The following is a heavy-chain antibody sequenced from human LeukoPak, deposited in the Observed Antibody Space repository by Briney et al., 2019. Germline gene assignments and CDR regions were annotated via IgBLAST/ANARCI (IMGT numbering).Heavy chain of an antibody. Sequence: GGSLRLSCAASGFTFSSYGMHWVRQAPGKGLEWVAGISYDGSNKYYADSVKGRFTISRDNSKNTLYLQMNSLRAEDTAVYYCAKAPGNYDSSGYYYYWGQGTLVTVSS. CDR3: AKAPGNYDSSGYYYY. CDR2: ISYDGSNK. D-gene: IGHD3-22*01. J-gene: IGHJ4*02. CDR1: GFTFSSYG. V-gene: IGHV3-30*18.